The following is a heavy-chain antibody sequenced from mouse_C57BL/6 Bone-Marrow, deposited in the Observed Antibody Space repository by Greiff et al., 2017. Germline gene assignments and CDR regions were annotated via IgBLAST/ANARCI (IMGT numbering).Heavy chain of an antibody. CDR2: INYDGSST. Sequence: EVKLVESEGGLVQPGSSMKLSCTASGFTFSDYYMAWVRQVPDKGLEWVANINYDGSSTYYLDSLKSRFIISRDNAKNILYLQMSSLKSEDTATYYCARDLYYYGSSPYYAMDYWGQGTSVTVSS. V-gene: IGHV5-16*01. CDR1: GFTFSDYY. CDR3: ARDLYYYGSSPYYAMDY. J-gene: IGHJ4*01. D-gene: IGHD1-1*01.